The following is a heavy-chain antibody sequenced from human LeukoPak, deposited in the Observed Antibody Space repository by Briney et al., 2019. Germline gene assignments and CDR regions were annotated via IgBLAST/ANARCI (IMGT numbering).Heavy chain of an antibody. CDR2: IYYSGST. J-gene: IGHJ4*02. Sequence: PSETLSLTCTVSGGSITSYYWSWIRQPPGKGLEWIGNIYYSGSTNYNPSLKSRATISIDTSKNQFSLKLSSVTAADTAVYYCASTASYYGSGSYYKNWGQGTLVTVSS. CDR3: ASTASYYGSGSYYKN. V-gene: IGHV4-59*01. CDR1: GGSITSYY. D-gene: IGHD3-10*01.